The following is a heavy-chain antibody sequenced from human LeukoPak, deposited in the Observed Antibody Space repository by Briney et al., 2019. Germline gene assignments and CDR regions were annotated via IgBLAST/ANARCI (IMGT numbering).Heavy chain of an antibody. V-gene: IGHV4-59*08. J-gene: IGHJ4*02. CDR1: GGSISSYY. D-gene: IGHD6-19*01. Sequence: SETLSLTCTVSGGSISSYYWSWIRQPPGKGLEWIGYIYYSGSTNYNPSLKSRVTISVDTSKNQFSLKLSSVTAADTAVYYCARQRVGSGHDYWGQGTLVTVSS. CDR2: IYYSGST. CDR3: ARQRVGSGHDY.